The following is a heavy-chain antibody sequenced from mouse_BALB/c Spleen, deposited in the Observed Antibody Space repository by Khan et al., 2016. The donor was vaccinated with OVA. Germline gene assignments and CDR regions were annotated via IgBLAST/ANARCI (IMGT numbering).Heavy chain of an antibody. J-gene: IGHJ2*01. CDR2: IYPGTDNT. V-gene: IGHV1S132*01. CDR3: TREEALYYFDY. CDR1: GYIFTSYW. Sequence: QVQLQQSGAELVRPGASVKLSCKTSGYIFTSYWIHWVKQRSGQGLEWIARIYPGTDNTYYNEKLKDKATLTTDKSSSTAYLQLSSLKSEDSAVYFCTREEALYYFDYWGQGTTLTVSS. D-gene: IGHD3-2*02.